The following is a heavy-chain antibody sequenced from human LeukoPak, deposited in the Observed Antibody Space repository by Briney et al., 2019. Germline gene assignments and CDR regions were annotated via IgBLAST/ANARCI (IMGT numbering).Heavy chain of an antibody. V-gene: IGHV1-69*04. CDR1: GGTFSSYA. J-gene: IGHJ3*02. CDR3: ARDLGTSSSWPDDAFDI. Sequence: SVKVSCKASGGTFSSYAISWVRQAPGQGLEWMGRIIPILGIANYAQKFQGRVTITADKSTSTAYMELSSLRSEDTAVYYCARDLGTSSSWPDDAFDIWGRGTMVTVSS. D-gene: IGHD6-13*01. CDR2: IIPILGIA.